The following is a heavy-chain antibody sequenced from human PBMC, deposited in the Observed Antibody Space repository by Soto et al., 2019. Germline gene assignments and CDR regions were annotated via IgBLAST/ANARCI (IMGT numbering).Heavy chain of an antibody. CDR3: TSLLEYSSFLRPDY. Sequence: GGSLRLSCAASGFTFSGSAMHWVRQASGKGLEWVGRIRSKANSYATAYAASVKGRFTISRDDSKNTAYLQMNSLKTEDTAVYYCTSLLEYSSFLRPDYWGQGTLVTVSS. J-gene: IGHJ4*02. D-gene: IGHD6-6*01. V-gene: IGHV3-73*01. CDR2: IRSKANSYAT. CDR1: GFTFSGSA.